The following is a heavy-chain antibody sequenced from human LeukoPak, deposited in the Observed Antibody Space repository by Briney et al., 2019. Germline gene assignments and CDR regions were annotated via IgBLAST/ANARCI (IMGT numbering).Heavy chain of an antibody. V-gene: IGHV3-30*02. D-gene: IGHD1-14*01. CDR3: AKNPPRAAGGSEPDY. CDR1: GFTFGSYG. CDR2: IRYDGSNK. J-gene: IGHJ4*02. Sequence: GGSLRLSCAASGFTFGSYGMHWVRQAPGKGLEWVAFIRYDGSNKYYADSVKGRFTISRDNSKNTLYLQMNSLRAEDTAVYYCAKNPPRAAGGSEPDYWGQGTLVTVSS.